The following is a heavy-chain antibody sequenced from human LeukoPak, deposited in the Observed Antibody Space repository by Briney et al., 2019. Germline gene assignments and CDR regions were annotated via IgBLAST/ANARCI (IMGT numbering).Heavy chain of an antibody. CDR1: GFTFSDYY. Sequence: PGGSLRLSCAASGFTFSDYYMSWIRQAPGKGLEWASYISSTSSYTNYADSVKGRFTISRDNAKNSLHLQMNSLRAEDTAVYYCARSYGWLPGGMWGQGTLVTVSS. D-gene: IGHD5-12*01. CDR3: ARSYGWLPGGM. V-gene: IGHV3-11*03. J-gene: IGHJ4*02. CDR2: ISSTSSYT.